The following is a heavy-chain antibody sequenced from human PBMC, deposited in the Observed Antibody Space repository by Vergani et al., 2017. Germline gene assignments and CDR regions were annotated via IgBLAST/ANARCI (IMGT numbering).Heavy chain of an antibody. D-gene: IGHD6-13*01. CDR3: ARDRDSSSWIHAGWFDP. J-gene: IGHJ5*02. V-gene: IGHV3-21*01. CDR2: ISSSSSYI. CDR1: GFTFSSYS. Sequence: EVQLVESGGGLVKPGGSLRLSCAASGFTFSSYSMNWVRQAPGKGLEWVSSISSSSSYIYYADSVKGRFTISRDNAKNSLYLQMNSLRADDTAVYYCARDRDSSSWIHAGWFDPWGQGTLVTVSS.